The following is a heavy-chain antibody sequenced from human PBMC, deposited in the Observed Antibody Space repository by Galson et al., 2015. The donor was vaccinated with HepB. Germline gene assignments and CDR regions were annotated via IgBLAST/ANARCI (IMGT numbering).Heavy chain of an antibody. D-gene: IGHD3-3*01. Sequence: SLRLSCAASGFTFSSYWMHWVRQVPGKGLVWVSRINGDGSSRSYADSVKGRFTISRDNAKSTLYQQMNSLRADDTAVYFCTRDSRYYDFWSGSDCWGQGTLVTVSS. J-gene: IGHJ4*02. CDR2: INGDGSSR. CDR1: GFTFSSYW. V-gene: IGHV3-74*01. CDR3: TRDSRYYDFWSGSDC.